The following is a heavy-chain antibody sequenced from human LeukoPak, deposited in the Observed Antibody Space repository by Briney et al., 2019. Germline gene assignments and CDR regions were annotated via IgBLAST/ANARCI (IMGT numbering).Heavy chain of an antibody. V-gene: IGHV1-46*01. CDR3: ARDLGYCDY. D-gene: IGHD2-15*01. CDR2: INPSGGST. Sequence: VSVKVSCKASGYTFTSYYMHWVRQAPGQGLEWMGIINPSGGSTSYAQKFQGRVTMTRDTSKNQFSLKLSSVTAADTAVYYCARDLGYCDYWGQGTLVTVSS. J-gene: IGHJ4*02. CDR1: GYTFTSYY.